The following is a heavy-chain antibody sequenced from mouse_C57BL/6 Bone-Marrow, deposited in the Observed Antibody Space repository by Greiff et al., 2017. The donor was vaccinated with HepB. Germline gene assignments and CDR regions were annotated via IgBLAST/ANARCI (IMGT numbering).Heavy chain of an antibody. Sequence: VQLQQSGPVLVKPGASVKMSCKASGYTFTDYYMNWVKQSHGKSLEWIEVINPDNGGTSYNQKFKGKATLTGDKSSNTAYMELNSLTSEDSAVYYCARDVATDYFDYWGQGTTLTVSS. J-gene: IGHJ2*01. D-gene: IGHD1-1*01. V-gene: IGHV1-19*01. CDR2: INPDNGGT. CDR3: ARDVATDYFDY. CDR1: GYTFTDYY.